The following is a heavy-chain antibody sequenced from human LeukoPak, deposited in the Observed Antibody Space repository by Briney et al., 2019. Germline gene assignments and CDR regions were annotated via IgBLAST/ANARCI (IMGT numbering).Heavy chain of an antibody. J-gene: IGHJ4*02. CDR3: ARQGHGDSDY. Sequence: GGFLRLSCAASGFSFSSYSMNWVRQAPGKGLEWVSYISSSSGTIYYADSVKGRFTISRDNAKNSLYLQMNSLRAEDTAVNYCARQGHGDSDYWGQGTLVTVSS. CDR1: GFSFSSYS. CDR2: ISSSSGTI. V-gene: IGHV3-48*04. D-gene: IGHD4-17*01.